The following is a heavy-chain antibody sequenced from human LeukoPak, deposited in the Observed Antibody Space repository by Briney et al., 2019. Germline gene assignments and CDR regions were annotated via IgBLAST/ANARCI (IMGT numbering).Heavy chain of an antibody. CDR3: RRHWTIGSSRWFDL. D-gene: IGHD2-2*01. CDR1: GNDFTNYW. Sequence: GESLKISCTGSGNDFTNYWIAWGRQMPGKGLEWMGIIYPGDSDTRYSPFFQGQVAIRADKSISTAYLQWSSLKASDTVMYYCRRHWTIGSSRWFDLWREGTLVTVST. J-gene: IGHJ5*02. V-gene: IGHV5-51*01. CDR2: IYPGDSDT.